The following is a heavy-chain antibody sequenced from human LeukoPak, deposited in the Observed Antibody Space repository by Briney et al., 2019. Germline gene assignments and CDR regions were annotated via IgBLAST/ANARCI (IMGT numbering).Heavy chain of an antibody. Sequence: GGSLRLSCAASRFTFSSYGIHWVRQAPGKGLEWVALISYDGSHEYYPASVKGRFTISRDNSKNTLSLQMNSLRAEDTAVYYCEFLRPLDAFDIWGQGTMVTVSS. V-gene: IGHV3-30*03. CDR3: EFLRPLDAFDI. J-gene: IGHJ3*02. D-gene: IGHD4-17*01. CDR2: ISYDGSHE. CDR1: RFTFSSYG.